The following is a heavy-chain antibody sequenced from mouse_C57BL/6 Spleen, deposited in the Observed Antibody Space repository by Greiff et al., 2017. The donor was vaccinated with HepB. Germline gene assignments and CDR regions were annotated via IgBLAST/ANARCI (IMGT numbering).Heavy chain of an antibody. J-gene: IGHJ1*03. D-gene: IGHD1-1*01. CDR3: ARDYGSSPSWYFDV. CDR2: ISPRYGST. V-gene: IGHV1-85*01. CDR1: GYTFTSYD. Sequence: VKLMESGPELVKPGASVKLSCKASGYTFTSYDINWVKQRPGQGLEWIGWISPRYGSTKYNEKFKGKATLTVATSSSTAYMEIHSLTSEDSAVYFCARDYGSSPSWYFDVWGTGTTVTVSS.